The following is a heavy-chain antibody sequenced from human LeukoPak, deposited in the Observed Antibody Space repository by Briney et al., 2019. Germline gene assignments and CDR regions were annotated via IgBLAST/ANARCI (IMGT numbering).Heavy chain of an antibody. CDR3: ARANGSHRDAFDI. D-gene: IGHD1-26*01. CDR2: IYTSGST. Sequence: SETLSLTCTVSGGSISSGSYYWSWIRQPAGKGLEWIGRIYTSGSTNYNPSLKSRVPISVDTSKNQFSLKLSSVTAADTAVYYCARANGSHRDAFDIWGQGTMVTVSS. J-gene: IGHJ3*02. V-gene: IGHV4-61*02. CDR1: GGSISSGSYY.